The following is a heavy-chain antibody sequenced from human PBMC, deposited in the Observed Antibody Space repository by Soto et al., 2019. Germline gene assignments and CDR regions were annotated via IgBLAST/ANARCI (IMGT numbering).Heavy chain of an antibody. CDR2: ISYDGSNK. Sequence: GGSLRLSCAASGFTFSSYGMHWVRQAPGKGLEWVAVISYDGSNKYYADSVKGRFTISRDNSKNTLYLQMNSLRAEDTAVYYCAKDLAVGGSGGSYLYGMDVWGQGTTVTVSS. CDR3: AKDLAVGGSGGSYLYGMDV. CDR1: GFTFSSYG. J-gene: IGHJ6*02. V-gene: IGHV3-30*18. D-gene: IGHD2-15*01.